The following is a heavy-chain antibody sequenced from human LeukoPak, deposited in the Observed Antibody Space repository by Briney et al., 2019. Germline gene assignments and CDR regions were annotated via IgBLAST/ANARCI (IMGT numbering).Heavy chain of an antibody. CDR3: ARCGFSDGSCYYFDY. Sequence: GESLKISCKGSGYSFTSYWIGWVRQMPGKGLEWMGIIYPGDSDTRYSPSFQGQVTISADKSISTAYLQWSSLKASDTAIYYCARCGFSDGSCYYFDYWGQGALVTVSS. D-gene: IGHD2-15*01. V-gene: IGHV5-51*01. CDR1: GYSFTSYW. CDR2: IYPGDSDT. J-gene: IGHJ4*02.